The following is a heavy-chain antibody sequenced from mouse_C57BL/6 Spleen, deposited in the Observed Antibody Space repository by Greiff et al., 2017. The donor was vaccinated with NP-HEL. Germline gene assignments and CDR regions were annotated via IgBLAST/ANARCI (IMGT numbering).Heavy chain of an antibody. CDR3: ARYGSRGYAMDY. Sequence: VQLQQPGAELVKPGASVKLSCKASGYTFTSYWMHWVKQRPGQGLEWIGMIHPNSGSTNYNEKFKSKATLTVDKSSSTAYMQLSSLTSEDSAVYYCARYGSRGYAMDYWGQGTSVTVSS. D-gene: IGHD1-1*01. V-gene: IGHV1-64*01. J-gene: IGHJ4*01. CDR1: GYTFTSYW. CDR2: IHPNSGST.